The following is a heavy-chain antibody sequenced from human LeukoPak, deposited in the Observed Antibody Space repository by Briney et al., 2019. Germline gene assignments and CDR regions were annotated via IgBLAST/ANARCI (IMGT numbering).Heavy chain of an antibody. V-gene: IGHV3-15*01. CDR3: NTGPRNHWNFEDY. CDR1: GFTFSDAW. CDR2: IKSKTGGGTT. J-gene: IGHJ4*02. Sequence: GGSLSLSCAASGFTFSDAWMAWVRQAPGKGLEGVGRIKSKTGGGTTDYAAPVKNRFTISRDDSKTMLYLQMNSLKTEDTAVYYCNTGPRNHWNFEDYWGQGTLVTVSS. D-gene: IGHD1-7*01.